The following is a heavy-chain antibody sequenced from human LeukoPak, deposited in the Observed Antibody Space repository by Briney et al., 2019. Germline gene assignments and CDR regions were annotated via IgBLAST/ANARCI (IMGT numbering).Heavy chain of an antibody. J-gene: IGHJ4*02. CDR3: ARDRSYGSFDY. V-gene: IGHV3-20*04. D-gene: IGHD5-18*01. CDR1: GFTFAAHG. Sequence: GGSLRLSCAASGFTFAAHGMSWVRQAPGKGLEWVSGTNWNGGSTSYADSVKGRFTISRDNAQNSLYLQMNSLRTEDTALYYCARDRSYGSFDYWGQGSLVTVSS. CDR2: TNWNGGST.